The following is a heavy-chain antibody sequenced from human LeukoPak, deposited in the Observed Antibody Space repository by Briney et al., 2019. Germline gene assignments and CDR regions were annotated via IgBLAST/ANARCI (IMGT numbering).Heavy chain of an antibody. CDR1: GGTFSSYA. D-gene: IGHD1-26*01. V-gene: IGHV1-69*04. J-gene: IGHJ6*02. CDR3: ARDIGYGMDV. CDR2: IIPILGIA. Sequence: GSSVKVSCKASGGTFSSYAISWVRQAPGQGLEWMGRIIPILGIANYAQKFQGRVTITADKPTSTAYMELSSLRSEDTAVYYCARDIGYGMDVWGQGTTVTVSS.